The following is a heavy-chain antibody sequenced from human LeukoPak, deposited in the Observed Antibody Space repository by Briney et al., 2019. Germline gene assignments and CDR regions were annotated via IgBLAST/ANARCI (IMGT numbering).Heavy chain of an antibody. CDR3: ARGGAGTYYKRDGWFDP. J-gene: IGHJ5*02. V-gene: IGHV1-8*01. CDR2: MHPNSDDT. D-gene: IGHD3-10*01. Sequence: ASVKVSCKASGYTFTNNDIHWVRQATGQGLEWMGWMHPNSDDTGYAQKFQGRVTMTRNTSISTAYMELSSLRPEDTAVYYCARGGAGTYYKRDGWFDPWGQGTVVTVSS. CDR1: GYTFTNND.